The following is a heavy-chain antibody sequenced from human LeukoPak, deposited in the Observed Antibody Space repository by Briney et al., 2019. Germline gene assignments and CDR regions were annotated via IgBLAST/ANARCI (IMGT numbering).Heavy chain of an antibody. CDR1: GGSISSGDYY. CDR2: IYYTGST. V-gene: IGHV4-30-4*08. CDR3: ARQSGYFDY. Sequence: PSETLSLTCTVSGGSISSGDYYWSWIRQPPGKGLEWIGYIYYTGSTDYNPSLKSRVTMSVDTSKNQFSLKLSSVTAADTAVYYCARQSGYFDYWGQGTLVTVSS. J-gene: IGHJ4*02.